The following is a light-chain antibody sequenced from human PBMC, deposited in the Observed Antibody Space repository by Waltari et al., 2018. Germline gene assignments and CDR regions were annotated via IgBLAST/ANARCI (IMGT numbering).Light chain of an antibody. CDR2: GAS. CDR3: QQANSFPFT. Sequence: DIQMTQSPSTASASVGDRVTITCRASQSIRNELAWYQQKPGIAPKLLISGASDLQDGVPSRFSGTGSGTDFSLTISSLQPEDFATYYCQQANSFPFTFGPGTKVDIK. V-gene: IGKV1-12*02. CDR1: QSIRNE. J-gene: IGKJ3*01.